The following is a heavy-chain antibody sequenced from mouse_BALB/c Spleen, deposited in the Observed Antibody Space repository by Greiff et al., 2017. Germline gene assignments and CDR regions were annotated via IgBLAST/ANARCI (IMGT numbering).Heavy chain of an antibody. D-gene: IGHD2-13*01. CDR2: ISSGGGST. CDR3: ARRTPDGDLPYAMDY. V-gene: IGHV5-12-1*01. CDR1: GFAFSSYD. Sequence: EVQWVESGGGLVKPGGSLKLSCAASGFAFSSYDMSWVRQTPEKRLEWVAYISSGGGSTYYPDTVKGRFTISRDNAKNTLYLQMSSLKSEDTAMYYCARRTPDGDLPYAMDYWGQGTSVTVSS. J-gene: IGHJ4*01.